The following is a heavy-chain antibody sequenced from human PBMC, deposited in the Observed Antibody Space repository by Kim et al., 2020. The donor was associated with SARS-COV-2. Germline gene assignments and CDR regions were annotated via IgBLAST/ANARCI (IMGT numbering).Heavy chain of an antibody. CDR2: LSWNSGSI. D-gene: IGHD1-26*01. V-gene: IGHV3-9*01. J-gene: IGHJ4*02. Sequence: GGFLRLSCAASGFTFDDYAMHWVRQAPGKGLEWVSGLSWNSGSIGYADSVKGRFTITRDNAKNSLYLQMNSLRAEDTALYYCAKGGLVGATKIDYWGQGTLVTVPS. CDR1: GFTFDDYA. CDR3: AKGGLVGATKIDY.